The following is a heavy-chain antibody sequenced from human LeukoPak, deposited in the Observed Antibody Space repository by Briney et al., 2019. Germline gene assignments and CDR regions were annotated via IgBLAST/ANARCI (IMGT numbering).Heavy chain of an antibody. V-gene: IGHV3-23*01. CDR1: GFTFSNYA. D-gene: IGHD1-1*01. CDR3: ARVDEDNHYYGMDV. Sequence: GGSLRLSCAASGFTFSNYAMSWVCQAPGKGLEWVSAISGRGGSTYYADSLKGRFTISRDNTKTSLYLQMNSLGVEDTAVYYCARVDEDNHYYGMDVWGQGTTVTVSS. J-gene: IGHJ6*02. CDR2: ISGRGGST.